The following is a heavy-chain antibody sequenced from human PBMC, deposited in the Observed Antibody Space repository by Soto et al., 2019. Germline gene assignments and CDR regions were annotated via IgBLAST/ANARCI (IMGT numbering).Heavy chain of an antibody. Sequence: PGGSLRLSCAASGFTFSSYAMNWVRQAPGKGLEWVSAIRGSGGSTYYADSVKGRFTMSVDTSKNRVSLNLTSLTAADTAVYYCARVGALHAYGDFDPWGQGTLVTVSS. CDR3: ARVGALHAYGDFDP. J-gene: IGHJ5*02. V-gene: IGHV3-23*01. D-gene: IGHD4-17*01. CDR1: GFTFSSYA. CDR2: IRGSGGST.